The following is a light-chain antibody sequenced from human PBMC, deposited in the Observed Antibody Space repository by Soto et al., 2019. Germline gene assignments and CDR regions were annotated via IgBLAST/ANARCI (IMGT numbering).Light chain of an antibody. V-gene: IGKV3-20*01. CDR1: QTIRNNF. J-gene: IGKJ1*01. Sequence: EIVLTQSPDTLSLSPGERATLSCRASQTIRNNFLAWYQQKPGQALRLLISVASSRATGIPDRFSGSGSGTDFSLTINRLEPEDFAVYYCQQYSSSSRTFGQGTKVEIK. CDR3: QQYSSSSRT. CDR2: VAS.